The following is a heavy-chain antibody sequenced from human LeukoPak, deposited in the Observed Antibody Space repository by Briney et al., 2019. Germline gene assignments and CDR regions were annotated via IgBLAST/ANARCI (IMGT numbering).Heavy chain of an antibody. D-gene: IGHD6-6*01. J-gene: IGHJ4*02. CDR2: INWNGGET. V-gene: IGHV3-20*04. CDR3: AKDWAPGYSSSSLPAPAY. Sequence: GGSLRLSCAASGFMFDDYGMTWVRHVSGKGLEWVSGINWNGGETGYADSVKGRFTISRDNAKNSLYLQMNSLRAEDTAVYYCAKDWAPGYSSSSLPAPAYWGQGTLVTVSS. CDR1: GFMFDDYG.